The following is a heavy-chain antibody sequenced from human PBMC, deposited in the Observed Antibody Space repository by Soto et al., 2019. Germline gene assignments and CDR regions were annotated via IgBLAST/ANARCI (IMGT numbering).Heavy chain of an antibody. CDR2: IYYSGST. V-gene: IGHV4-39*01. J-gene: IGHJ6*02. CDR3: ARVRAQTYYDFWSGYYTGLRYYYGMDV. Sequence: SETLSLTCTVSGGSISSSSYYWGWIRQPPGKGLEWIGSIYYSGSTYYNPSLKSRVTISVDTSKNQFSLKLSSVTAADTAVYYCARVRAQTYYDFWSGYYTGLRYYYGMDVWGQGTTVTVSS. CDR1: GGSISSSSYY. D-gene: IGHD3-3*01.